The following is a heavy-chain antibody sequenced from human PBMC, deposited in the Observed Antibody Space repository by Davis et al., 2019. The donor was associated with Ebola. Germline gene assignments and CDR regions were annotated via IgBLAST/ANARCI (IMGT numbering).Heavy chain of an antibody. D-gene: IGHD5-12*01. Sequence: SVKVSCKASGGTFSSYAISWVRQAPGQGLEWMGGIIPIFGTANYAQKFQGRVTITRDTSASTAYMELSSLRSEDTAVYYCARDQGIVAPQWDYWGQGTLVTVSS. V-gene: IGHV1-69*05. CDR2: IIPIFGTA. J-gene: IGHJ4*02. CDR3: ARDQGIVAPQWDY. CDR1: GGTFSSYA.